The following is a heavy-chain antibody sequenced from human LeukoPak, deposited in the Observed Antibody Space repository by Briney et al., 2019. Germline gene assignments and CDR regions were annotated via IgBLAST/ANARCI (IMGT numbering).Heavy chain of an antibody. D-gene: IGHD5-12*01. CDR1: GFTFTNAW. J-gene: IGHJ4*02. V-gene: IGHV3-15*01. Sequence: GGSLRLSCAASGFTFTNAWMSWVREASGKGLEWVGRIKSKTAGGTTDYAAPVKGRFTISRDESENTLYLQMNSLKSEDTAVYYCTTGGYVWGQGTLVTVSS. CDR3: TTGGYV. CDR2: IKSKTAGGTT.